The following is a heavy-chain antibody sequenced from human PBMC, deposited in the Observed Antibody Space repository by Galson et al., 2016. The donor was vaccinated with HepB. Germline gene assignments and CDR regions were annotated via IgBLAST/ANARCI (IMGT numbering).Heavy chain of an antibody. V-gene: IGHV2-5*02. J-gene: IGHJ4*02. CDR3: THGTTVTTVFLY. Sequence: PALVKPTQTLTLTCSFSGFSLSTSGVGVGWLRQPPGKALEWLAIIYWDDDKRYNSSLRSRLAIAKDTSENQVVLTMTNMDPVDTATYYCTHGTTVTTVFLYWGQGTLVTVSS. D-gene: IGHD4-17*01. CDR2: IYWDDDK. CDR1: GFSLSTSGVG.